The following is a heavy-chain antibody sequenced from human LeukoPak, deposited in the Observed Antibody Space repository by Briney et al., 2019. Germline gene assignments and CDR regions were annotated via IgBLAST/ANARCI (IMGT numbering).Heavy chain of an antibody. V-gene: IGHV4-34*01. J-gene: IGHJ4*02. CDR2: INHSGST. D-gene: IGHD6-19*01. Sequence: PSETLSLTCAVYGGSFSGYYWSWIRQPPGKGLEWIGEINHSGSTNYNPSLKSRVTISVDTSKNQFSLKLSSVTATDTAVYYCARGGGRSGWVDYWGQGTLVTVSS. CDR3: ARGGGRSGWVDY. CDR1: GGSFSGYY.